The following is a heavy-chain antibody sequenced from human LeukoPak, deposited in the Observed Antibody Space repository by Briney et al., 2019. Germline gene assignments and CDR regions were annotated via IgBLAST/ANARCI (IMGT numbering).Heavy chain of an antibody. CDR1: GGSISSGSYY. CDR3: ARVPPHDFWSGYPDWFDP. D-gene: IGHD3-3*01. V-gene: IGHV4-61*02. Sequence: SETLSLTCTVSGGSISSGSYYWSWIRQPAGKGLEWIGRIYTSGSTNYNPSLKSRVTISVDTSKNQFSLKLSSVTAADTAVYYCARVPPHDFWSGYPDWFDPWGQGTLVTVSS. J-gene: IGHJ5*02. CDR2: IYTSGST.